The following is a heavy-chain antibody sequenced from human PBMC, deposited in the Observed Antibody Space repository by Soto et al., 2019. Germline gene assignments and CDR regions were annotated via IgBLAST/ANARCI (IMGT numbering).Heavy chain of an antibody. V-gene: IGHV3-21*01. CDR1: GFTFSSYS. Sequence: GGSLRLSCAASGFTFSSYSMNWVRQAPGKGLEWVSSISSSSSYIYYADSVKGRFTISRDNAKNSLYLQMNSLRAEDTAVYYCASFKSLPGTTCDYYYYGMDVWGQGTTVTVSS. CDR2: ISSSSSYI. CDR3: ASFKSLPGTTCDYYYYGMDV. D-gene: IGHD1-7*01. J-gene: IGHJ6*02.